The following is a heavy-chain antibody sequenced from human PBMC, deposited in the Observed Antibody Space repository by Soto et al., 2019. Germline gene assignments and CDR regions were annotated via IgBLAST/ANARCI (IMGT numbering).Heavy chain of an antibody. CDR3: AKRTGDYYFYGLDA. V-gene: IGHV3-23*04. CDR1: KFAITSHV. J-gene: IGHJ6*02. CDR2: ISASGGST. D-gene: IGHD7-27*01. Sequence: EVQIVESGGRLVKPGGSQRLSCKALKFAITSHVMTWVRQAPGKGLEWVSGISASGGSTFYADSVLGRFTISRDDTRNMVYLQMDSLRADDTAVYYCAKRTGDYYFYGLDAWGQGTTVVVSS.